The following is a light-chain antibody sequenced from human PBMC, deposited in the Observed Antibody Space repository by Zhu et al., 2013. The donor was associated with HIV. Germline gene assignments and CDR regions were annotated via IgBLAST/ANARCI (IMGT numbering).Light chain of an antibody. CDR2: EVT. Sequence: QSALTQPASVSGSLGQSITISCTGTSSDIGRYDYVSWYQHHPGKAPKLLIYEVTKRPSGVSNRFSGSKSGNTASMTISGLQTDDEADYYCSSYTTIDTYVFGTGTKVTVL. V-gene: IGLV2-14*01. CDR3: SSYTTIDTYV. CDR1: SSDIGRYDY. J-gene: IGLJ1*01.